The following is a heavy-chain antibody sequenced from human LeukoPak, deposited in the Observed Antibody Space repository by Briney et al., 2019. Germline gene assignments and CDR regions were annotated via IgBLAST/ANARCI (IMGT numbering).Heavy chain of an antibody. V-gene: IGHV4-34*01. CDR1: GGSFSGYY. J-gene: IGHJ5*02. CDR2: INHSGST. D-gene: IGHD2-15*01. Sequence: SETLSLTCAVYGGSFSGYYWSWIRQPPGKGLEWIGEINHSGSTNYNPSLKSRVTISVDTSKNQFSLKLSSVPAADTAVYYCAREWVKDIVVVVAATNWFDPWGQGTLVTVSS. CDR3: AREWVKDIVVVVAATNWFDP.